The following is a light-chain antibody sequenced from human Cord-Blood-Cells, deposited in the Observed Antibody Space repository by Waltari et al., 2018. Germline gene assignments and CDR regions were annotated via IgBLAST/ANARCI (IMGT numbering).Light chain of an antibody. V-gene: IGLV2-11*01. CDR2: DDS. J-gene: IGLJ3*02. CDR1: SSDVGGYNY. CDR3: CSYAGSYTLV. Sequence: QSALTQPRSVSGSPGQSVTISCTGTSSDVGGYNYVSWYQQHPGKAPKLRFYDDSRRPAGVPDRFSGSKSGNTASLTISGLQAEDEADYYCCSYAGSYTLVFGGGTKLTVL.